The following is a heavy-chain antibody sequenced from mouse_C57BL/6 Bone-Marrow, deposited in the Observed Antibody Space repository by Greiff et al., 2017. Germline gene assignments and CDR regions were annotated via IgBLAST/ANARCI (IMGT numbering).Heavy chain of an antibody. Sequence: EVKLQESGAELVRPGASVKLSCTASGFNIKDDYMHWVKQRPEQGLEWIGWIDPENGDTEYASKFQGKATITADTSSNTAYLQLSSLTSEDTAVYYCTTNYYGSSCDFDYWGQGTTLTVSS. CDR3: TTNYYGSSCDFDY. D-gene: IGHD1-1*01. CDR2: IDPENGDT. CDR1: GFNIKDDY. V-gene: IGHV14-4*01. J-gene: IGHJ2*01.